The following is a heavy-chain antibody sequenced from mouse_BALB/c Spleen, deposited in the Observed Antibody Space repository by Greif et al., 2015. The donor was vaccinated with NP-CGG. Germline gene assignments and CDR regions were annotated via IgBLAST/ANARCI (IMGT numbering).Heavy chain of an antibody. CDR3: LYGNYGY. D-gene: IGHD2-1*01. Sequence: VQLQQSGAELVRSGASVKLSCTASGFNIKDYYMHWVKQRPEQGLEWIGWIDPENGDTEYAPKFQGKATMTADTSSNTAYLQLSSLTSEDTAVYYCLYGNYGYWGQGTTLTVSS. CDR2: IDPENGDT. J-gene: IGHJ2*01. CDR1: GFNIKDYY. V-gene: IGHV14-4*02.